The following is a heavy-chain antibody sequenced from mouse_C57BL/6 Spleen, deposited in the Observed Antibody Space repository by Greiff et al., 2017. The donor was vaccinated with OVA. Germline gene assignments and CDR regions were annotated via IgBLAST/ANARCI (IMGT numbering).Heavy chain of an antibody. D-gene: IGHD2-4*01. CDR1: GYTFTSYW. J-gene: IGHJ4*01. CDR3: ARPIYYDYDVGYYAMDY. V-gene: IGHV1-7*01. Sequence: QVQLQQSGAELAKPGASVKLSCKASGYTFTSYWMHWVKQRPGQGLEWIGYINPSSGYTKYNQKFKDKATLTADKSSSTAYMQLSSLTYEDSAVYYCARPIYYDYDVGYYAMDYWGQGTSVTVSS. CDR2: INPSSGYT.